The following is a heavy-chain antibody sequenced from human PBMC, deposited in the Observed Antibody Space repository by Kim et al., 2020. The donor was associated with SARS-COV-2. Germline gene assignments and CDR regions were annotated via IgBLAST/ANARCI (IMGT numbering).Heavy chain of an antibody. CDR1: GFTFSSYG. Sequence: GGSLRLSCAASGFTFSSYGMHWVRQAPGKGLEWVAVISYDGSNKYYADSVKGRFTISRDNSKNTLYLQMNSLRAEDTAVYYCAKDPHRGFSYYYYYMDVWGKGTTVTVSS. J-gene: IGHJ6*03. V-gene: IGHV3-30*18. CDR3: AKDPHRGFSYYYYYMDV. CDR2: ISYDGSNK.